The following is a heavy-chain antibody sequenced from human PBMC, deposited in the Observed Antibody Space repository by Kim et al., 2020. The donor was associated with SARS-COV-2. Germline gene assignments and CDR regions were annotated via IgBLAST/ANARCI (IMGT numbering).Heavy chain of an antibody. CDR3: ARGWFGQVGDY. Sequence: GGSLRLSCAASGSTFSSYTMSWVRQAPGKGLEWVSSITISSYTYYADSVKGRFTISRDNAKNSLYLQMNSLRAEDTAVYYCARGWFGQVGDYWGQGTLVTVSS. V-gene: IGHV3-21*01. CDR2: ITISSYT. CDR1: GSTFSSYT. D-gene: IGHD3-10*01. J-gene: IGHJ4*02.